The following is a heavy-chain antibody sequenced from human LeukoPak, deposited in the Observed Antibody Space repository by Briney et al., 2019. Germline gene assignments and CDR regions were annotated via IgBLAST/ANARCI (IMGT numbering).Heavy chain of an antibody. CDR2: INHSGST. J-gene: IGHJ3*02. CDR3: ARPGVGSGRYGAFDI. Sequence: PSETLSLTCAVYGGSFSGYYWSWLRQPPGKGLEWIGEINHSGSTNYNPSLKSRVTISVDTSKNQFSLKLRSVTAADTAVYYCARPGVGSGRYGAFDIWGQGTLVIVSS. CDR1: GGSFSGYY. V-gene: IGHV4-34*01. D-gene: IGHD5-18*01.